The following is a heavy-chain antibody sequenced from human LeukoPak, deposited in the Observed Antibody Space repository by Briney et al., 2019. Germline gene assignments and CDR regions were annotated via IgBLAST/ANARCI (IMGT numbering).Heavy chain of an antibody. Sequence: PSETLSLTCTVSGGSISSSSYYWGWIRQPPGKGLEWIGSIYYSGSTHYNPSLKSRVTISVDTSKNQFSLKLSSVTAADTAVYYCARGSYYYGSGSPNWFDPWGQGTLVTVSS. V-gene: IGHV4-39*01. CDR1: GGSISSSSYY. CDR2: IYYSGST. D-gene: IGHD3-10*01. J-gene: IGHJ5*02. CDR3: ARGSYYYGSGSPNWFDP.